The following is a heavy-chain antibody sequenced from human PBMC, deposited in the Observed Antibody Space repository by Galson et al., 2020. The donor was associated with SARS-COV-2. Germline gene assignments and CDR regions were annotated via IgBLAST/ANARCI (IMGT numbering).Heavy chain of an antibody. V-gene: IGHV4-39*01. CDR2: SHHSGKI. Sequence: SKTLSITCIVSGGSVTSRSYFWAWIRQPPGKELDWIVSSHHSGKISYTPSLNSRITISVDTSKNQFSLRLNSVTAADTAVYYCARQSIAIELWLEGGDWFDPWGQGTLVTVSS. CDR1: GGSVTSRSYF. CDR3: ARQSIAIELWLEGGDWFDP. J-gene: IGHJ5*02. D-gene: IGHD3-9*01.